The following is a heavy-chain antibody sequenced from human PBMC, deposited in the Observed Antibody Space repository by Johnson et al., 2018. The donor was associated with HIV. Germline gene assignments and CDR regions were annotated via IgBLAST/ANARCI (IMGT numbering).Heavy chain of an antibody. CDR2: ISSSVSTI. CDR3: ARQPDNFWSSDAFDI. D-gene: IGHD3-3*01. CDR1: GFTFKNAW. J-gene: IGHJ3*02. V-gene: IGHV3-11*04. Sequence: QLVESGGGRVEPGGSLRLSCVASGFTFKNAWMSWIRQAPGKGLEWVSYISSSVSTIYYADSVVKGRFTISRDNAKNSVFLQMNSLRVEDTAIYYCARQPDNFWSSDAFDIWGQGTMVTVSS.